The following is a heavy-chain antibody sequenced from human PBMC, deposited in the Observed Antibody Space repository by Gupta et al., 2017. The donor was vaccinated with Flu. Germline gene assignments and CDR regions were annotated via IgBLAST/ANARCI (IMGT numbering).Heavy chain of an antibody. CDR2: IETAGDT. D-gene: IGHD2-21*01. Sequence: FIFITYDMPWVRQAVGKGLEWVSAIETAGDTYYPGSVKGRFTISRENAKNSLYLQMNSLRVEDTAVYYCVRGKALWQLPNYYGMDVWGQGTTVTVSS. CDR3: VRGKALWQLPNYYGMDV. V-gene: IGHV3-13*01. J-gene: IGHJ6*02. CDR1: FIFITYD.